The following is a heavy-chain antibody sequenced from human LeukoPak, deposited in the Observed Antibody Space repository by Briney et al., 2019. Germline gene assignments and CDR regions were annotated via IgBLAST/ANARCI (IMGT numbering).Heavy chain of an antibody. J-gene: IGHJ1*01. Sequence: LAGGSLRLSCAASGFTFSTYAMHWVRQVPGKGLEWVAVAGQDDIVKYYADSVKGRFTISRDNSKNTLYLQMNSLRAEDTAVYYCAKEIYGDSTGGRFQHWGQGTLVTVSS. CDR3: AKEIYGDSTGGRFQH. CDR2: AGQDDIVK. D-gene: IGHD4-17*01. CDR1: GFTFSTYA. V-gene: IGHV3-30*04.